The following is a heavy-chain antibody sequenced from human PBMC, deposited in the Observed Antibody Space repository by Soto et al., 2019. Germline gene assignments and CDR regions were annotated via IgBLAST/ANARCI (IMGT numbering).Heavy chain of an antibody. CDR3: ARVRFTVTTRACFDQ. D-gene: IGHD4-17*01. CDR1: GDSINSDDW. J-gene: IGHJ4*02. Sequence: VQLQESGPGLVEPSGTLSLTCGVSGDSINSDDWWSWVRQPPGKGLEWIGEIHPGGNTNYNAALKSRVAISVDKFKRQFSLRLTSVTAADTAVYYCARVRFTVTTRACFDQWGQGTLATVSS. CDR2: IHPGGNT. V-gene: IGHV4-4*02.